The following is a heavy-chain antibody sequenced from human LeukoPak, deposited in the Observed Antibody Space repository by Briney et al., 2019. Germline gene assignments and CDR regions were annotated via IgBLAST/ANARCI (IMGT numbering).Heavy chain of an antibody. J-gene: IGHJ4*02. V-gene: IGHV3-23*01. D-gene: IGHD5-18*01. CDR1: GFTFSSYA. CDR2: ISGSGGST. Sequence: PGGSLRLSCAASGFTFSSYAMSWVRRAPGKGLEWVSAISGSGGSTYYADSVKGRFTISRDNSKNTLYLQMNSLRAEDTAVYYCAKASGGYSYGPHDYWGQGTLVTVSS. CDR3: AKASGGYSYGPHDY.